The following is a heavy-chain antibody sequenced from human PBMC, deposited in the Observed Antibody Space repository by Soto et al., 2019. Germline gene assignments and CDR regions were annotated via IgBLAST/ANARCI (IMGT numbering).Heavy chain of an antibody. CDR3: ARGIIFGVVMGDFDY. CDR1: GYTFTSYG. CDR2: ISAYNGNT. D-gene: IGHD3-3*02. Sequence: QVQLVQSGAEVKKPGASVKVSCKASGYTFTSYGISWLRQAPGQGLEWRGWISAYNGNTNYAKKLQGRVTMTTDTSTSTAYMELRSLRSDDTAVYYCARGIIFGVVMGDFDYWGQGTLVTVSS. J-gene: IGHJ4*02. V-gene: IGHV1-18*04.